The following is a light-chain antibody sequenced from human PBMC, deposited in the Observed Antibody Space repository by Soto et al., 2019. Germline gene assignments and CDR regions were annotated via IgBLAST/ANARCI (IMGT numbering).Light chain of an antibody. CDR1: QGISTY. Sequence: DIQMTQSPSSLSASVGDRLTITCPASQGISTYLNWYQQKPGKAPKLLIYAASTLQSGVPSRFSGSGSETDFTLTISSLQPEDFAAYSCQQNYSATWTFGQGTKVDI. CDR3: QQNYSATWT. CDR2: AAS. V-gene: IGKV1-39*01. J-gene: IGKJ1*01.